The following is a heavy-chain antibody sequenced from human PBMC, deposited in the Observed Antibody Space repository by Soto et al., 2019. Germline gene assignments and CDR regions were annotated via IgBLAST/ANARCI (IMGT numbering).Heavy chain of an antibody. CDR3: ARRYGASFDY. J-gene: IGHJ4*02. Sequence: PSETLSLTCTVSGGSISPSYWNWVRQPPGKRLEWIGCIYYTGNTYYNPSLKSRVTISRDTSKNQFSLKLSSVTAADTAVYYCARRYGASFDYWGQGTLVTVSS. V-gene: IGHV4-59*01. CDR1: GGSISPSY. D-gene: IGHD4-17*01. CDR2: IYYTGNT.